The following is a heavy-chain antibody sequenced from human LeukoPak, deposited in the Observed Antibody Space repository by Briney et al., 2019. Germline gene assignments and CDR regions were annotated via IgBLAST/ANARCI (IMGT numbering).Heavy chain of an antibody. Sequence: PSETLPLTCAVYGGSFSGYYWSWIRQPPGKGLEWIGEINHSGSTNYNPSLKSRVTISVDTSKNQFSLKLSSVTAADTAVYYCARARYYGSGSYYRLDYWGQGTLVTVSS. V-gene: IGHV4-34*01. CDR1: GGSFSGYY. J-gene: IGHJ4*02. D-gene: IGHD3-10*01. CDR3: ARARYYGSGSYYRLDY. CDR2: INHSGST.